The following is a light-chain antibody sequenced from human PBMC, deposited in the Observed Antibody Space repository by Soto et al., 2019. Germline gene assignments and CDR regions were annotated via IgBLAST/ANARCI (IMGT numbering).Light chain of an antibody. J-gene: IGKJ4*01. Sequence: DIQMTQSPSSLSASVGDRVTITCRASQNIDNFLNWYQWRPGKAPKFLIFAASSLQGGVSSRFSGSGSGTDFTLTIINLQPEDFATYYCQQFDDLPLTFGGGTKVDI. V-gene: IGKV1-39*01. CDR3: QQFDDLPLT. CDR2: AAS. CDR1: QNIDNF.